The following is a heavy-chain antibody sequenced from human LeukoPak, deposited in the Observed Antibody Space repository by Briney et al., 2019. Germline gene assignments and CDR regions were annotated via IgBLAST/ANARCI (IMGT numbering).Heavy chain of an antibody. Sequence: RVASVKVSCKASGYTFTSYDINWVRQATGQGLEWMGWMNPNSGNTGYAQKFQGRVTMTRNTSISTAYMELSSLRSEDTAVYYCARGDHITMIVVVPSPLGDWGQGTLVTVSS. J-gene: IGHJ4*02. CDR1: GYTFTSYD. D-gene: IGHD3-22*01. V-gene: IGHV1-8*01. CDR2: MNPNSGNT. CDR3: ARGDHITMIVVVPSPLGD.